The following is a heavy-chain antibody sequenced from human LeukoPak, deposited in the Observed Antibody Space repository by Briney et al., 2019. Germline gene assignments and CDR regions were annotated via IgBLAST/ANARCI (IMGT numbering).Heavy chain of an antibody. CDR1: GFTFSSYG. J-gene: IGHJ4*02. Sequence: GGSLRLSCAASGFTFSSYGMHWVRQAPGKGLEWVAVISYDGSNKYYADSVKGRFTISRDNSKNTLYLQMNSLRAEDTAVYYCAKRVLSYFDYWGQGTLVTVSS. CDR2: ISYDGSNK. CDR3: AKRVLSYFDY. V-gene: IGHV3-30*18. D-gene: IGHD3-10*01.